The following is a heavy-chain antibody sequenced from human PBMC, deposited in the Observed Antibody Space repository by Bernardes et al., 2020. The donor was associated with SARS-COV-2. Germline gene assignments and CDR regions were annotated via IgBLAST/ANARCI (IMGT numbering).Heavy chain of an antibody. D-gene: IGHD2-15*01. Sequence: GGSLRLSCAASGFTFSSYAMSWVRQAPGKGLEWVSAISGSGGSTYYADSVKGRFTISRDNSKNTLYLQMNSLRVEDTAVYYCAKEPPRGSEYCSGGSCYDYWGQGTLVTVSS. CDR2: ISGSGGST. V-gene: IGHV3-23*01. J-gene: IGHJ4*02. CDR3: AKEPPRGSEYCSGGSCYDY. CDR1: GFTFSSYA.